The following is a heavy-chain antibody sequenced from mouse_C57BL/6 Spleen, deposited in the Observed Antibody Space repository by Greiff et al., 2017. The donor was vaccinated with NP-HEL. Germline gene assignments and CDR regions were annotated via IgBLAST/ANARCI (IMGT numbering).Heavy chain of an antibody. J-gene: IGHJ4*01. CDR3: ARDEGAMDY. V-gene: IGHV5-4*01. CDR1: GFTFSSYA. Sequence: EVKVVESGGGLVKPGGSLKLSCAASGFTFSSYAMSWVRQTPEKRLEWVATISDGGSYTYYPDNVKGRFTISRDNAKNNLYLQMSHLKSEDTAMYYCARDEGAMDYWGQGTSVTVSS. CDR2: ISDGGSYT.